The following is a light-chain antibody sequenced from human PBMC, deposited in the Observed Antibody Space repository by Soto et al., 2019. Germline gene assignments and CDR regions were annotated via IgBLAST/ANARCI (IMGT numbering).Light chain of an antibody. CDR3: AAWDKRLNALV. J-gene: IGLJ1*01. V-gene: IGLV1-44*01. Sequence: QSVLTQPPSASETPGQRVTVSCSGSSSNIGSNSVNWYQHVPGTAPKLLIYSDNLRPSWVPDRFSASKSGTSASLAISWLQSEDEADYYCAAWDKRLNALVFGTGTKVTVL. CDR2: SDN. CDR1: SSNIGSNS.